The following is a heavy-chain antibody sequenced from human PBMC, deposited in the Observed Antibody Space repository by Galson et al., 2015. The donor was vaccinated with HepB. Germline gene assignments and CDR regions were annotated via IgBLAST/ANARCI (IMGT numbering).Heavy chain of an antibody. Sequence: SLRLSCAASGFTFSNYAMSWVRQAPGKGLEWVSTISDSGSSTYYADSVKGRFTISRDNSKNTLYLQMNSLRAADTAVYYCAVTAMIMGFEYWGQGSLVAVSS. D-gene: IGHD5-18*01. CDR3: AVTAMIMGFEY. CDR1: GFTFSNYA. V-gene: IGHV3-23*01. CDR2: ISDSGSST. J-gene: IGHJ4*02.